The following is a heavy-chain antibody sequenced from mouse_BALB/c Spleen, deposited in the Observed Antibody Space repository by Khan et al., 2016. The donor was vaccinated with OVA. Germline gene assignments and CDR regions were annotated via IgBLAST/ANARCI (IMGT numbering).Heavy chain of an antibody. V-gene: IGHV2-9*02. J-gene: IGHJ1*01. D-gene: IGHD2-2*01. CDR2: IWTGGST. CDR1: GFSLTSYG. CDR3: ARYYGNDGWSFDV. Sequence: QVQLKESGPGLVAPSQSLSITCTVSGFSLTSYGVHWVRQPPGKGLEWLGVIWTGGSTNYNSALMSRLSISKDNSKSQVFLKMNSLQTDDTAMYXFARYYGNDGWSFDVWGAGTPVTVSA.